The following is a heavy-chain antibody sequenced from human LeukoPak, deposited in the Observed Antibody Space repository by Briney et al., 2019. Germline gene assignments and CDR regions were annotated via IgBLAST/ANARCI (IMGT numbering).Heavy chain of an antibody. V-gene: IGHV3-43D*03. Sequence: PGGSLRLSCAASGFTFGGYAMHWVRQVPGKGLEWVSLVSWDGGGTYYADSVKGRFTISRDNSKNSLYLQMNNLTPEDTAFYYCAKDTNFRRAAAGYFDFWGQGTLVTVSS. CDR2: VSWDGGGT. J-gene: IGHJ4*02. CDR3: AKDTNFRRAAAGYFDF. CDR1: GFTFGGYA. D-gene: IGHD6-13*01.